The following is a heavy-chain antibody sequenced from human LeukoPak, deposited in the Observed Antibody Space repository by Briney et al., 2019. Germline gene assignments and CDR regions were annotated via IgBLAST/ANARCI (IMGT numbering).Heavy chain of an antibody. J-gene: IGHJ1*01. Sequence: SETLSLTCAVYGGSFSGYYWSWIRQPPGKGLEWIGEINHSGSTNYNPSLKSRVTISVDTSKNQFSLKLSSVTAADTAVYYCARGRWELRGYFQHWGRGTLVTVSS. CDR2: INHSGST. CDR1: GGSFSGYY. V-gene: IGHV4-34*01. D-gene: IGHD1-26*01. CDR3: ARGRWELRGYFQH.